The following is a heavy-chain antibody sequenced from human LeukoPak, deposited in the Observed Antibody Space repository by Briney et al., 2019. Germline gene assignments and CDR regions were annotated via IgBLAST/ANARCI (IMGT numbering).Heavy chain of an antibody. CDR3: ARQREGATYY. CDR2: IYYSGST. V-gene: IGHV4-39*01. J-gene: IGHJ4*02. D-gene: IGHD1-26*01. CDR1: GGSISSSSYY. Sequence: SETLYLTCTVSGGSISSSSYYWGWIRQPPGKGLEWIGSIYYSGSTYYNPSLKSRVTISVDTSKNQFSLKLSSVTAADTAVYYCARQREGATYYWGQGTLVTVSS.